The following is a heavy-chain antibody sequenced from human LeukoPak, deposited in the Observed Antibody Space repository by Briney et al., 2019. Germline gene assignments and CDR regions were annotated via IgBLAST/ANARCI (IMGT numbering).Heavy chain of an antibody. CDR3: ALTRKSIAARQVNRRDYYGMDV. CDR1: GDSVSSNSAA. D-gene: IGHD6-6*01. CDR2: TYYRSKWYN. Sequence: PSQTLSLTCAISGDSVSSNSAAWNWIRQSPSRGLEWLGRTYYRSKWYNDYAVSVKSRITINPDTSKNQFSLQLNSVTPEDTAVYYCALTRKSIAARQVNRRDYYGMDVWGQGTTVTVSS. J-gene: IGHJ6*02. V-gene: IGHV6-1*01.